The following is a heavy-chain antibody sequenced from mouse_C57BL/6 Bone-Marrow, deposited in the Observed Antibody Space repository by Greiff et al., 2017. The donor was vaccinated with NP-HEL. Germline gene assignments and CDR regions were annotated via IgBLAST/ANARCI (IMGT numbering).Heavy chain of an antibody. D-gene: IGHD1-1*01. CDR1: GYTFTDYY. CDR2: IYPGSGNT. V-gene: IGHV1-76*01. Sequence: QVQLQQSGAELVRPGASVKLSCKASGYTFTDYYINWVKQRPGQGLEWIARIYPGSGNTYYNEKFKGKATLTADKSSSTAYMQLSSLTSEDSAVYFCARSPPLITHWGQGTLVTVSA. CDR3: ARSPPLITH. J-gene: IGHJ3*01.